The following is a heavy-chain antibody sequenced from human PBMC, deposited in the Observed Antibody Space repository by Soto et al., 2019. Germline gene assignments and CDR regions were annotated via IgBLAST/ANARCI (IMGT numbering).Heavy chain of an antibody. CDR3: ARGGSGGYCSSTSCQPNWFDP. D-gene: IGHD2-2*01. V-gene: IGHV4-30-2*01. CDR2: IYHSGST. Sequence: PSETLSLTCAVSGGSISSCGYSWSWIRQPPGKGLEWIGYIYHSGSTYYNPSLKSRVTISVDRSKNQFSLKLSSVTAADTAVYYCARGGSGGYCSSTSCQPNWFDPWGQGTLVTVSS. J-gene: IGHJ5*02. CDR1: GGSISSCGYS.